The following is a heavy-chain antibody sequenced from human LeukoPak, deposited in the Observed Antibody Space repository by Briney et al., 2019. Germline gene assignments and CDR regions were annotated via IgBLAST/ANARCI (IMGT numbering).Heavy chain of an antibody. V-gene: IGHV4-38-2*02. D-gene: IGHD4-17*01. Sequence: SETLSLTCTVSGYSISIGYYWGWIRQPPGKGLEWIGSIYYSGSTYYNPSLKSRVTISVDTSKNQFSLKLSSVTAADTAVYYCARDDFYGDSTNFSYYYMDVWGKGTTVTVSS. J-gene: IGHJ6*03. CDR2: IYYSGST. CDR1: GYSISIGYY. CDR3: ARDDFYGDSTNFSYYYMDV.